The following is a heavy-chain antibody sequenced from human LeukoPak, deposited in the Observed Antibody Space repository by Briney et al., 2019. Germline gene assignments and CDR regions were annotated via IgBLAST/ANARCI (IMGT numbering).Heavy chain of an antibody. CDR1: GFTFSSYS. V-gene: IGHV3-21*01. CDR2: ISSSSSHI. Sequence: GGSLRLSCAASGFTFSSYSMNWVRQAPGKGLEWVSSISSSSSHIYYADSVKGRFTISRDNAKNSLYLQMNSLRAEDTAVYYCARGLNWGAYYYGMDVWGQGTTVTVSS. J-gene: IGHJ6*02. CDR3: ARGLNWGAYYYGMDV. D-gene: IGHD7-27*01.